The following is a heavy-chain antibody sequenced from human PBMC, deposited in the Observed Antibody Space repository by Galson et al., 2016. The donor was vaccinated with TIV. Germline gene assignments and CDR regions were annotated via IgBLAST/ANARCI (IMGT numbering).Heavy chain of an antibody. V-gene: IGHV3-23*01. CDR2: VSGSGLST. D-gene: IGHD3-16*01. CDR3: AKDTVKGPQGGFFHH. Sequence: SLRLSCAASGFTFGSYVMHWVRQAPGKGLEWVSSVSGSGLSTYYADSEKGRFTISRHTSKNMVYLQMNRLRAEDTAIYYCAKDTVKGPQGGFFHHWGQGTLATVSS. CDR1: GFTFGSYV. J-gene: IGHJ4*02.